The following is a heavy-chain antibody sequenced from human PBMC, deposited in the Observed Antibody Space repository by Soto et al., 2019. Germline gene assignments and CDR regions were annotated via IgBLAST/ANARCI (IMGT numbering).Heavy chain of an antibody. J-gene: IGHJ2*01. Sequence: QVQLVESGGGVVQPGRSRRLSCAASGFTFSSYAMHWVRQAPGKGLEWVAVISYDGSNKYYADSVKGRFTISRDNSKNTLYLQMNSLRAEDTAVYYCARVPRGYYYDSSGYYDYWYFDLWGRGTLVTVSS. CDR2: ISYDGSNK. D-gene: IGHD3-22*01. CDR1: GFTFSSYA. CDR3: ARVPRGYYYDSSGYYDYWYFDL. V-gene: IGHV3-30-3*01.